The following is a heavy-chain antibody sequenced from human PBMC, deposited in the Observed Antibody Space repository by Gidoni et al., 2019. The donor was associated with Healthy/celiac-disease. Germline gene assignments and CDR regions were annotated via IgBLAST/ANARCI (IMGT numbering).Heavy chain of an antibody. J-gene: IGHJ6*02. CDR1: GGSFSGYY. CDR2: INHCGST. D-gene: IGHD3-10*01. Sequence: QVQLQQWGAGLLKPSETLSLTSAVYGGSFSGYYWSWIRQPPGKGLEWIGEINHCGSTNYNPSLKSRVTISVDTSKNQCSLKLSSVTAADTAVYYCARRPVRGVSYGMDVWGQGTTVTVSS. CDR3: ARRPVRGVSYGMDV. V-gene: IGHV4-34*01.